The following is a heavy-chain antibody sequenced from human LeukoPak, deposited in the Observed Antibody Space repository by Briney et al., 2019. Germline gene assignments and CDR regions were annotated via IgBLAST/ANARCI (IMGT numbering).Heavy chain of an antibody. CDR3: ARGSVPAAIPVKAYYYYMDV. D-gene: IGHD2-2*02. V-gene: IGHV1-69*05. CDR2: IIPIFGTA. J-gene: IGHJ6*03. Sequence: SVKASCKASGGTFSSYAISWVRQAPGQGLEWMGGIIPIFGTANYAQKFQGRVTITTDESTSTAYMELSSLRSEDTAVYYCARGSVPAAIPVKAYYYYMDVWGKGTTVTVSS. CDR1: GGTFSSYA.